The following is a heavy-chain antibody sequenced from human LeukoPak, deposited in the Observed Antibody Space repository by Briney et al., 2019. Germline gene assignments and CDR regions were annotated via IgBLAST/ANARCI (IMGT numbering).Heavy chain of an antibody. CDR1: GFTFSSYW. J-gene: IGHJ4*02. CDR3: ARIVPYSGSHWGLDY. D-gene: IGHD1-26*01. V-gene: IGHV3-7*01. Sequence: GGSLRLSCAASGFTFSSYWMSWVRQAPGKGLEWVANIKHDESEKYYVDSVKGRFTISRDNAKNSLYLQMNSLRAEDTAVYYCARIVPYSGSHWGLDYWGQGTLVTVSS. CDR2: IKHDESEK.